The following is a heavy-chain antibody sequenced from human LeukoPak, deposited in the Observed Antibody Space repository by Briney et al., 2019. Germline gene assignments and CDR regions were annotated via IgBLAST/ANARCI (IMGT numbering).Heavy chain of an antibody. J-gene: IGHJ4*02. Sequence: SETLSLTCTVSGGSISSYYWSWIRQPPGKGLEWIGYIYHSGSTNYNPSLKSRVTISVDTSKNQFPLKLSSVTAADTAVYYCARGAWKFDFWGQGTLVTVSS. CDR2: IYHSGST. CDR3: ARGAWKFDF. D-gene: IGHD1-1*01. V-gene: IGHV4-59*01. CDR1: GGSISSYY.